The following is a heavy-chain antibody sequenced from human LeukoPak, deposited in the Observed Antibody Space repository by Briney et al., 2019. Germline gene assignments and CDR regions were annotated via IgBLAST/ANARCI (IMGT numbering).Heavy chain of an antibody. J-gene: IGHJ6*03. CDR2: IYSGGST. CDR3: ARDGGILEWLLAGDYYYYTDV. V-gene: IGHV3-66*01. CDR1: GFTVSSHY. D-gene: IGHD3-3*01. Sequence: GGSLRLSCAASGFTVSSHYMSWVRQAPGKGLEWVSVIYSGGSTYYADSVKGRFTISRDNAKNSLYLQMNSLRAEDTAVYYCARDGGILEWLLAGDYYYYTDVWGKGTTVTVSS.